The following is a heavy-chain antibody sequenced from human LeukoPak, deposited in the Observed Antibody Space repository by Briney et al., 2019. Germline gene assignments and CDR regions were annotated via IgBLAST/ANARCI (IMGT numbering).Heavy chain of an antibody. Sequence: SETLSLTCTVSGGSVSDSRYYWGSIRQPPGRGLEWIGNMYYSGSANYNPSLKSRVTISIDTSKNQFSLKLSSVTAADTAVYYCARQSSYSSGWYFDYWGQGTLVTVSS. CDR1: GGSVSDSRYY. D-gene: IGHD6-19*01. CDR3: ARQSSYSSGWYFDY. V-gene: IGHV4-39*01. J-gene: IGHJ4*02. CDR2: MYYSGSA.